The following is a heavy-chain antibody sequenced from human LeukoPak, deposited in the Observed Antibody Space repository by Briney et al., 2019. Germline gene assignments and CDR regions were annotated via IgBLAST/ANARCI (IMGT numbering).Heavy chain of an antibody. Sequence: GESLKISCKGSGYRFTSYWIGWVRQMPGKGLEWMGIIYPGDSDTRYSPSFQGQVTISADKSISTAYLQWSSLKASDTAIYYCARQRITIFESPSGWFDPWGQGTLVTVSS. CDR1: GYRFTSYW. D-gene: IGHD3-3*01. J-gene: IGHJ5*02. CDR2: IYPGDSDT. CDR3: ARQRITIFESPSGWFDP. V-gene: IGHV5-51*01.